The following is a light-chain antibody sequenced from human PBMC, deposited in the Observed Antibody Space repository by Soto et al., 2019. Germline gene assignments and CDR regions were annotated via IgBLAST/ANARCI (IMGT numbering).Light chain of an antibody. J-gene: IGKJ2*01. V-gene: IGKV1-5*03. CDR2: KAS. CDR1: QSISSW. Sequence: DIQITQSPSTLSASVGDRVTITCRASQSISSWLAWYQQKPGKAPKLLIYKASSLESGVPSRFSGSGSGTEFTLTISSMQPDHFANYYCQQYNSYSYTFGQGTKVDIK. CDR3: QQYNSYSYT.